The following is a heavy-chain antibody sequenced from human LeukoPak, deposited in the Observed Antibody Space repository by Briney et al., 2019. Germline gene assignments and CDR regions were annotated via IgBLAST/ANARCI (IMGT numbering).Heavy chain of an antibody. D-gene: IGHD3-10*01. CDR1: GFTFSDYY. V-gene: IGHV3-11*01. Sequence: GGSLRLSCAASGFTFSDYYMSWIRQAPGKGLEWVSYISSSGSTIYYADSVKGRFTISRDNAKNSLYLQMNSLRAEDTAVYYCARDYVVGSGSYGTHDAFDIWGQGTMVTVSS. CDR2: ISSSGSTI. CDR3: ARDYVVGSGSYGTHDAFDI. J-gene: IGHJ3*02.